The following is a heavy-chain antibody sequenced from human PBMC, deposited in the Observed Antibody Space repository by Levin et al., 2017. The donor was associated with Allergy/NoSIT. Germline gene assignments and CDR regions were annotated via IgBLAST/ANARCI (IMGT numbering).Heavy chain of an antibody. Sequence: GESLKISCQASGYSFTSYWFGWVRQRPGKGLEWMGLIFPSDSDTRVSPSFQGQIIMSVDKSISTAYLPWSSLKASDSAMYYCARRDSDGSNSFDDWGQGTLVTVSS. CDR3: ARRDSDGSNSFDD. J-gene: IGHJ4*02. D-gene: IGHD4-23*01. CDR2: IFPSDSDT. CDR1: GYSFTSYW. V-gene: IGHV5-51*01.